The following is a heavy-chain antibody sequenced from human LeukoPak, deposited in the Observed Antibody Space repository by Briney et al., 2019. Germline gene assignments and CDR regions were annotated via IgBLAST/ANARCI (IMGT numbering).Heavy chain of an antibody. Sequence: PSETLSLTCTVSGGSISSYYWSWIRQPPGKGLEWSGDIYYSGSTNYNPSLKSRVTISVDTSKNQFSLKLSSVTAADTAVYYCARERSGYNYYYGRDVWGQGTTVTVSS. CDR3: ARERSGYNYYYGRDV. J-gene: IGHJ6*02. CDR2: IYYSGST. D-gene: IGHD3-3*01. V-gene: IGHV4-59*01. CDR1: GGSISSYY.